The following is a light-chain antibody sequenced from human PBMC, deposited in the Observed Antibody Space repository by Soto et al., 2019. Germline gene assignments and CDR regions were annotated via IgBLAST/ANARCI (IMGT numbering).Light chain of an antibody. CDR1: QDINNF. Sequence: DIQMTQSPSSLSASVGDSVTISCQASQDINNFLNWYQQKPGKPPQLLIYDASTLEKGVPSRFSGAGSGADFSFTISNLQPEDSATYYCQQYEDLPLTFGRGTKVEIK. V-gene: IGKV1-33*01. J-gene: IGKJ1*01. CDR3: QQYEDLPLT. CDR2: DAS.